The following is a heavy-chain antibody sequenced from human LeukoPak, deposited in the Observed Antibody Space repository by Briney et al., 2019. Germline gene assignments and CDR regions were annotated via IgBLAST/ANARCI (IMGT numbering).Heavy chain of an antibody. CDR1: GGSISSGSYY. D-gene: IGHD3-22*01. CDR2: TYISGTT. Sequence: PSQTLSLTCTVSGGSISSGSYYWHWIRQPPGKGLEWIGRTYISGTTNYNPSLKSRITMSIDTSTNQLSLKLSSVTAADTAVYYCARDSGSDSYYFYGISVRGEGTTVTVSS. CDR3: ARDSGSDSYYFYGISV. J-gene: IGHJ6*04. V-gene: IGHV4-61*02.